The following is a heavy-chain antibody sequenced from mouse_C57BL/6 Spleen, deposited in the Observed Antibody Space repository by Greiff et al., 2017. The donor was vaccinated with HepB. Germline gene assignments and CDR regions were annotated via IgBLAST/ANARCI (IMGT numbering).Heavy chain of an antibody. V-gene: IGHV1-26*01. CDR2: INPNNGGT. J-gene: IGHJ3*01. CDR3: ASYTRGFAY. Sequence: EVQLQQSGPELVKPGASVKISCKASGYTFTDYYMNWVKQSHGKSLEWIGDINPNNGGTSYNQKFKGKATLTVDKSSSTAYMELRSLTSEDSAVYYCASYTRGFAYWGQGTLVTVSA. D-gene: IGHD6-1*01. CDR1: GYTFTDYY.